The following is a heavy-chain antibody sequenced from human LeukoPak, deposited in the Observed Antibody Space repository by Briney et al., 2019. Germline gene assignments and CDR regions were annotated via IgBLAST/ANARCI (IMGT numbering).Heavy chain of an antibody. J-gene: IGHJ4*02. CDR3: SGERAGTIVDY. CDR2: IYHTGGT. Sequence: SETLSLTCTVSGGSISSTTYYWGWIRQPPGKGLEWIGSIYHTGGTHDNPSLKSRVTISLDTSKNQFSLSLTSVTAADAAVYYCSGERAGTIVDYWGQGTLVTVSS. CDR1: GGSISSTTYY. D-gene: IGHD6-13*01. V-gene: IGHV4-39*02.